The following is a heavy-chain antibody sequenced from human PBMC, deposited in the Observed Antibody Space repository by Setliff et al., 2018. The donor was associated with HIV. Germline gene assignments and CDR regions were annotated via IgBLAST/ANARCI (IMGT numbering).Heavy chain of an antibody. CDR2: IYHSGGT. CDR3: ARHDGTYCGGDCYLLGYFDL. J-gene: IGHJ2*01. Sequence: SETLSLTCAVSAYSINSGYYWGWIRQSPGKGLEWIASIYHSGGTYYNPSLKSRVTISVDTSKNQFSLKLSPVTAADTAVYYCARHDGTYCGGDCYLLGYFDLWGRGTLVTVSS. D-gene: IGHD2-21*02. CDR1: AYSINSGYY. V-gene: IGHV4-38-2*01.